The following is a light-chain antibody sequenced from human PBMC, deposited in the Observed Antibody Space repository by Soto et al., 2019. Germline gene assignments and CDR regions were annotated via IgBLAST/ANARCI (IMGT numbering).Light chain of an antibody. CDR1: QSVSSN. CDR2: GAS. CDR3: QQYNNWPRT. J-gene: IGKJ1*01. Sequence: EIVMTQSPATLSVSPGERATLSCRASQSVSSNLAWYQQKPGQAPRLLIYGASTRATGIPARFIGSGSGTEFTRTISSLQSEDFAVYYWQQYNNWPRTFGQGTKVEI. V-gene: IGKV3-15*01.